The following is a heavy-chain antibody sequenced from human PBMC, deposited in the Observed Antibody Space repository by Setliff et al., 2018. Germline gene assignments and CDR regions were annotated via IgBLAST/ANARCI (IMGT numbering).Heavy chain of an antibody. Sequence: SETLSLTCTVSGGSISNYWWSWIRQPAGKGLEWIGRVYSDGTIDYNSSLKSRVTMSADTSKNQLSLTLTSVTATDTAVYYCARDLGHGGDSDYWGQGILVTVSS. CDR3: ARDLGHGGDSDY. CDR1: GGSISNYW. D-gene: IGHD2-21*02. CDR2: VYSDGTI. J-gene: IGHJ4*02. V-gene: IGHV4-4*07.